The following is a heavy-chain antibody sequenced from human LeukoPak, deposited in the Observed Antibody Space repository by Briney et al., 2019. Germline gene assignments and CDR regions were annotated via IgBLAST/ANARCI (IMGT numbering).Heavy chain of an antibody. CDR2: ISSSGSTI. CDR1: GFTFSSYT. J-gene: IGHJ5*02. CDR3: ARDGDYGWFDP. Sequence: PGGSLRLSCAASGFTFSSYTMNWVRQAPGKGLEWVSYISSSGSTIYYAASVKGRFTISRDNAKNSLYLQMNSLRGDDMAVYYCARDGDYGWFDPWGQGTLVTVSS. V-gene: IGHV3-48*04. D-gene: IGHD4-17*01.